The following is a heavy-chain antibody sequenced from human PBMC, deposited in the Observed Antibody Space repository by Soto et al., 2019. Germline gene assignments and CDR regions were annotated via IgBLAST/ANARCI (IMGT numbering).Heavy chain of an antibody. CDR3: ARIQRDSSSWYFQGDFDY. CDR1: GFLLSNARMG. CDR2: IFSNDEK. D-gene: IGHD6-13*01. V-gene: IGHV2-26*01. J-gene: IGHJ4*02. Sequence: QVTLKESGPVLVKPTETLTLTCTVSGFLLSNARMGVSWIRQPPGKALEWLAHIFSNDEKSYSTSLKSRLTISKDTSKSQVVLTMTNMDPVDTATYYCARIQRDSSSWYFQGDFDYWGQGTLVTVSS.